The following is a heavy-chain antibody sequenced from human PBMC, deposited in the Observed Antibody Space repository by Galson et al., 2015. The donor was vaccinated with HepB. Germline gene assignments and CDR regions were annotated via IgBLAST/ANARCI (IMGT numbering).Heavy chain of an antibody. CDR3: ARGESLELREQLEFDY. J-gene: IGHJ4*02. CDR2: ISSSSSYI. V-gene: IGHV3-21*01. D-gene: IGHD1-7*01. CDR1: GFTFSSYS. Sequence: SLRLSCAASGFTFSSYSMNWVRQAPGKGLEWVSSISSSSSYIYYADSVKSRFTISRDNAKNSLYLQMNSLRAEDTAVYYCARGESLELREQLEFDYWGQGTLVTVSS.